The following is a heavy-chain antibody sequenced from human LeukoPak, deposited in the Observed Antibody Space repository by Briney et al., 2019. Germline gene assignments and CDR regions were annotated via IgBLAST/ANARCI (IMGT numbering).Heavy chain of an antibody. V-gene: IGHV3-23*01. D-gene: IGHD6-13*01. CDR3: AKEGASAAGLDY. Sequence: PGGSLRLSCAASGFTFSSHSMSWVRQAPGKGREWVTALSGSGGSTYYADSVKGRFTISRDNSKNTLYLQINSLRAQDTALYYCAKEGASAAGLDYWGQGALVTVSS. J-gene: IGHJ4*02. CDR1: GFTFSSHS. CDR2: LSGSGGST.